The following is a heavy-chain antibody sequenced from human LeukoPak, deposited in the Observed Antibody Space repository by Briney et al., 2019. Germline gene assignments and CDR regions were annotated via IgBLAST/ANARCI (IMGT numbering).Heavy chain of an antibody. Sequence: GESLKISCKGSGYSFTNYWIGWVRLMPGKGLEWMGIIYPGDSDTRYSPSFQGQVTISADKSISTAYLQWSSLKASDTAMYYCARGPGIAAAAFDYWGQGTLVTVSS. V-gene: IGHV5-51*01. J-gene: IGHJ4*02. D-gene: IGHD6-13*01. CDR1: GYSFTNYW. CDR3: ARGPGIAAAAFDY. CDR2: IYPGDSDT.